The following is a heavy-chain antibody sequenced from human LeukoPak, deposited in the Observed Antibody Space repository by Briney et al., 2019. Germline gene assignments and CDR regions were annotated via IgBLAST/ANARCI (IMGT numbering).Heavy chain of an antibody. D-gene: IGHD2-2*01. Sequence: ASVKVSCKASGYTFTGYYMHWVRQAPGQGLEWMGWINPNSGGTKYAQKFQGRVTMTRDTSISTAYMELSRLRSDDTAVYYCARGGNIVVVPAAFTFDYWGQGTLVTVSS. J-gene: IGHJ4*02. V-gene: IGHV1-2*02. CDR3: ARGGNIVVVPAAFTFDY. CDR1: GYTFTGYY. CDR2: INPNSGGT.